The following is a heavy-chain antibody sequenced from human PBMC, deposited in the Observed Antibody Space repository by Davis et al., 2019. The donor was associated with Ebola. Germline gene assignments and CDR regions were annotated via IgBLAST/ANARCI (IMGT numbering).Heavy chain of an antibody. V-gene: IGHV4-4*02. D-gene: IGHD4-17*01. Sequence: SETLSLTCAVSGDSISSDNWWSWVRQPPGKGLEWIGEIHHSGSTNHNPSLKSRVIMSLDKSKNHFSLKLTSVTAADTAVYYCARGNYGDYIVLYYYNMDVWGQGTTVTVSS. CDR1: GDSISSDNW. CDR2: IHHSGST. CDR3: ARGNYGDYIVLYYYNMDV. J-gene: IGHJ6*02.